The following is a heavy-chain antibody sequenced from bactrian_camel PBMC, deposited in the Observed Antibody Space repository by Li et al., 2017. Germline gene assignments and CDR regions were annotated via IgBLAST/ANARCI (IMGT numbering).Heavy chain of an antibody. Sequence: HVQLVESGGGSVQAGGSLTLSCAVSGYTWSSYCMGWFRQGPGKEREGVAGNTNDGVTRYIDSVKGRFTISRDAAKNTVHLTMNSLKSEDTALYYCVTMSTGLGLVGQGTQVTVS. CDR2: NTNDGVT. D-gene: IGHD5*01. J-gene: IGHJ4*01. V-gene: IGHV3S1*01. CDR1: GYTWSSYC.